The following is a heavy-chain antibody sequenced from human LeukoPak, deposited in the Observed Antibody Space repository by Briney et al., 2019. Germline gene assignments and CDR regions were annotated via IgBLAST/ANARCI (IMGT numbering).Heavy chain of an antibody. CDR3: ARDLTGTTNWFDP. Sequence: SVKVPCKASGGTFSSYAISWVRQAPGQGLEWMGGIIPIFGTANYAQKFQGRVTITADESTSTAYMELSSLRSEDTAVYYCARDLTGTTNWFDPWGQGTLVTVSS. V-gene: IGHV1-69*13. J-gene: IGHJ5*02. CDR1: GGTFSSYA. CDR2: IIPIFGTA. D-gene: IGHD1-7*01.